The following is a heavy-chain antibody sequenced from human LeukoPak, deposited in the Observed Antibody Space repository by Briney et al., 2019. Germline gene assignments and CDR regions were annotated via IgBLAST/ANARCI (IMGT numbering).Heavy chain of an antibody. V-gene: IGHV4-34*01. D-gene: IGHD3-22*01. Sequence: SETLSLTCAVYGGSFSGYYWSWIRQPPGKGLEWIGEINHSGSTNYNPSLKSRVTISVDTSKNQFSLKLSSVTAADTAVYYCARGRSSSGYYYSFDYWGQGTLVTVSS. CDR1: GGSFSGYY. CDR3: ARGRSSSGYYYSFDY. J-gene: IGHJ4*02. CDR2: INHSGST.